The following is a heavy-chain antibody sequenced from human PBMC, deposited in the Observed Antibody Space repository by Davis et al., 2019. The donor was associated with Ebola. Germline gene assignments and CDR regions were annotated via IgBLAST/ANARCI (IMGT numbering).Heavy chain of an antibody. J-gene: IGHJ6*02. CDR1: GFTFSSYW. CDR2: IKQDGSEK. CDR3: ARVTPSYCGGDCYSSYYYGMDV. V-gene: IGHV3-7*01. Sequence: GESLKISCAASGFTFSSYWMHWVRQAPGKGLEWVANIKQDGSEKYYVDSVEGRFTISRDNAKNSLYLQMNSLRAEDTAVYYCARVTPSYCGGDCYSSYYYGMDVWGQGTTVTVSS. D-gene: IGHD2-21*02.